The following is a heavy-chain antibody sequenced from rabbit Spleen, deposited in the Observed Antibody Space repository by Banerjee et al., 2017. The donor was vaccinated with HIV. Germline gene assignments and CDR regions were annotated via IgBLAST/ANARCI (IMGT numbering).Heavy chain of an antibody. CDR1: GFSFGDRDV. CDR2: INAATAKP. CDR3: ARDLVGVIGWNFYL. V-gene: IGHV1S45*01. J-gene: IGHJ4*01. Sequence: QEQLVESGGGLVQPEGSLTLTCKASGFSFGDRDVMCWVRQAPGKGLEWIACINAATAKPVYATWAKGRFTISRTSSTTVTLRMTSLTAADTATYFCARDLVGVIGWNFYLWGLGTLVTVS. D-gene: IGHD1-1*01.